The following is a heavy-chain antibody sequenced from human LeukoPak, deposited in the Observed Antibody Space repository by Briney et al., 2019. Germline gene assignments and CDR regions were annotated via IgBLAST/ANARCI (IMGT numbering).Heavy chain of an antibody. CDR1: GFTFSSYE. CDR3: ARDIVVVTAIGPHNHYYGMDV. V-gene: IGHV3-48*03. D-gene: IGHD2-21*02. J-gene: IGHJ6*02. CDR2: ISSSGSTI. Sequence: QPGGSLRLSCAASGFTFSSYEMNWVRQAPGKGLEWVSYISSSGSTIYYADSVKGRFTISRDNAKNSLYLQMNSLRAEDTAVYYCARDIVVVTAIGPHNHYYGMDVWGQGTTVTVSS.